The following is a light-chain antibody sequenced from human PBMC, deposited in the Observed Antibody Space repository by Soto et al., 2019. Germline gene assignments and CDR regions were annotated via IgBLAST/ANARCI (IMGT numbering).Light chain of an antibody. Sequence: EIVLTQSPGTLSLSPGESATLSCRASQSVSSSYLAWYQQKPGQAPRLLIYGASSRATGIPDRFNGSGSGTDFTLTISRLEPEDFAVYYCQQYGSSPGFTFGPGTKVDIK. CDR1: QSVSSSY. CDR2: GAS. CDR3: QQYGSSPGFT. J-gene: IGKJ3*01. V-gene: IGKV3-20*01.